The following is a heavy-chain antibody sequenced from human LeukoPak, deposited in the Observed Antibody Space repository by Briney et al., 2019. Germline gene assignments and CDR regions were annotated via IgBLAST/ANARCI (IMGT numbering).Heavy chain of an antibody. Sequence: SETLSLTCTVSGGSINSSSYYWGWIRQPPGKGLEWIGSISYSGSTYYNPSLRSRVTISVDTSKNQFSLKLSSVTAADTAVYYCARHRKNMIVHAVDYWGQGTLVTVSS. CDR2: ISYSGST. CDR3: ARHRKNMIVHAVDY. CDR1: GGSINSSSYY. J-gene: IGHJ4*02. D-gene: IGHD3-22*01. V-gene: IGHV4-39*01.